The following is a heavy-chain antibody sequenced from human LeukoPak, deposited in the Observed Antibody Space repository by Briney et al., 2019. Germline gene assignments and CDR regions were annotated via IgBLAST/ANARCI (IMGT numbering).Heavy chain of an antibody. Sequence: GGSLRLSCAASGFTFSSYWMNWARQAPGKGLEWVASINHNGNVNYYVDSVKGRFTISRDNAKNSLNLQMSNLRAEDTAVYFCARGGGLDVWGQGTQVTVSS. J-gene: IGHJ4*02. V-gene: IGHV3-7*03. CDR3: ARGGGLDV. CDR1: GFTFSSYW. D-gene: IGHD3/OR15-3a*01. CDR2: INHNGNVN.